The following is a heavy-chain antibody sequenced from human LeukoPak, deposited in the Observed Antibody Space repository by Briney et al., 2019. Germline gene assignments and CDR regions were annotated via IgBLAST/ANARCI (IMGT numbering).Heavy chain of an antibody. J-gene: IGHJ5*02. V-gene: IGHV3-11*04. CDR1: GFTFSDYY. D-gene: IGHD6-19*01. CDR2: ISSRGSTI. Sequence: GGSLRLSCAASGFTFSDYYMSWIRQAPGKGLEWVSYISSRGSTIYYADSVKGRFTISRDNAKNSLYLQMNSLRAEDTAVYYCARDQDRYSSGWYGFDPWGQGTLVTVSS. CDR3: ARDQDRYSSGWYGFDP.